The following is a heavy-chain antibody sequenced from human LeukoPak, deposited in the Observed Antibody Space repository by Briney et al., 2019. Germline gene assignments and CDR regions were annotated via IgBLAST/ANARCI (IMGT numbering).Heavy chain of an antibody. V-gene: IGHV1-8*02. CDR2: MNPNSGNT. D-gene: IGHD6-13*01. CDR1: GYTFTSYY. CDR3: ARGHEQLVP. Sequence: ASVKVSFTASGYTFTSYYMRWVRQAPGQGLEWMGWMNPNSGNTGYAQKFQGRVTMTRNTSISTAYMELSSLRSEDTAVYYCARGHEQLVPWGQGTLVTVSS. J-gene: IGHJ5*02.